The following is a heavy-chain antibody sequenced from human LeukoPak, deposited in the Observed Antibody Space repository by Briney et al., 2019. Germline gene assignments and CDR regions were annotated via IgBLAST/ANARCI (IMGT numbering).Heavy chain of an antibody. Sequence: SVKVSCKASGGTLSSYPISWIRQAPGQGLELMGRIIPFVGLTNYAPRFQGRVTITADKDTTTAYMELSGLASEDTAVYYCARPRSTESGSYNWFDPWGQGTLVTVSS. CDR3: ARPRSTESGSYNWFDP. J-gene: IGHJ5*02. D-gene: IGHD1-26*01. V-gene: IGHV1-69*02. CDR2: IIPFVGLT. CDR1: GGTLSSYP.